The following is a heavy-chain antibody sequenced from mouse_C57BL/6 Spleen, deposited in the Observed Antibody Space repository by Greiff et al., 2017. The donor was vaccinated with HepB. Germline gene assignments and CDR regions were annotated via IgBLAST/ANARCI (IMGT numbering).Heavy chain of an antibody. Sequence: EVKLMESEGGLVQPGSSMKLSYTASGFTFSDYYMAWVRQVPEKGLEWVANINYDGTSTYYLDSLKSRFIISRDNAKNILYLQMSSLKSEDTATYYCARDSGYFDVWGTGTTVTVSS. J-gene: IGHJ1*03. CDR1: GFTFSDYY. V-gene: IGHV5-16*01. CDR3: ARDSGYFDV. CDR2: INYDGTST.